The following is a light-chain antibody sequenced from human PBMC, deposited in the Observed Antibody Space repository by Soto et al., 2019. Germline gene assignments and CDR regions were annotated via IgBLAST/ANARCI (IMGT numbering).Light chain of an antibody. CDR3: QQYGMSPWT. J-gene: IGKJ1*01. CDR1: QSISYIY. Sequence: DIVLTQSPGTLSLSPGERATLSCRASQSISYIYLAWYQHRPGQAPRLLIYGASSKATGIPDRFSGSGFGTDFTLTISSLEPEDFAVYYCQQYGMSPWTFGQGTKVEI. V-gene: IGKV3-20*01. CDR2: GAS.